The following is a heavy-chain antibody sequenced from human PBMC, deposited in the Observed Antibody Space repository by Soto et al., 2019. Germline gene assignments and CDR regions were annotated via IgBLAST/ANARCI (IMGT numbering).Heavy chain of an antibody. D-gene: IGHD1-1*01. V-gene: IGHV2-5*02. Sequence: QITLKESGPPLVKPTQTLTLTCTFSGFSLTTSGVGVGWIRQPPNKALEWLALIYWDDDKLYSPSLKSRLSITEDTSKNQVVLTMTNVDSVDTATYYCARRTTGTDFDYWGQGTLVTVSS. CDR3: ARRTTGTDFDY. CDR2: IYWDDDK. CDR1: GFSLTTSGVG. J-gene: IGHJ4*02.